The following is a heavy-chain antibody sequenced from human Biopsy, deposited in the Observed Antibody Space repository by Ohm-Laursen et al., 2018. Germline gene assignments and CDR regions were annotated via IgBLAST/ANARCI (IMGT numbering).Heavy chain of an antibody. Sequence: SVKVSCKATGGTFIGFDINWVRQVPGQGLEWMGRIVPILGHLNYAQRFQGRVSITADKSTTYVYMELSRLTSGDTAVYYCAADADGYYTEFDYWGPGTLVTVSS. D-gene: IGHD3-3*01. V-gene: IGHV1-69*04. J-gene: IGHJ4*02. CDR3: AADADGYYTEFDY. CDR1: GGTFIGFD. CDR2: IVPILGHL.